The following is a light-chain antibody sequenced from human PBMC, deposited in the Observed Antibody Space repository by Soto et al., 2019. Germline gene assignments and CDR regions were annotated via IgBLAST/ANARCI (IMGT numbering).Light chain of an antibody. CDR1: QSISSW. V-gene: IGKV1-5*01. CDR3: QQYNSYPWT. CDR2: DAS. J-gene: IGKJ1*01. Sequence: DIQMSQSPSTLSASVGDRVTITFRASQSISSWLAWYQQKPGKAPKLLIYDASSLESGVPSRFSGSGSGTEFTLTISSLQPDDFATYYRQQYNSYPWTFSQGTKVDIK.